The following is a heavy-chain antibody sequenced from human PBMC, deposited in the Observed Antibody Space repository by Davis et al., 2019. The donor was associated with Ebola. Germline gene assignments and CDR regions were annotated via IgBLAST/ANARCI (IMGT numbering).Heavy chain of an antibody. Sequence: GGSLRLSCAASGFTFSSYSMNWVRQAPGKGLEWVSSISSSSSYIYYADSVKGRFTISRDHAKNSLYLQMNSLRAEDTAVYYCERVNGITWGMDVWGQGTTVTVSS. V-gene: IGHV3-21*01. J-gene: IGHJ6*02. CDR1: GFTFSSYS. CDR3: ERVNGITWGMDV. CDR2: ISSSSSYI. D-gene: IGHD2-8*01.